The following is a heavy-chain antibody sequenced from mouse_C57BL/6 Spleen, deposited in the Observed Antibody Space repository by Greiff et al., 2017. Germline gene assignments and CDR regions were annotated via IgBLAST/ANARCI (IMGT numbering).Heavy chain of an antibody. J-gene: IGHJ2*01. D-gene: IGHD2-12*01. Sequence: VQLQQPGAELVKPGASVKMSCKASGYTFTSYWITWVKQRPGQGLEWIGDIYPGSGSTNYNEKFKSKATLTVDTSSSTAYMQLSSLTSEDSAVYYCERGRVTTGYFDYWGQGTTLTVSS. CDR2: IYPGSGST. V-gene: IGHV1-55*01. CDR1: GYTFTSYW. CDR3: ERGRVTTGYFDY.